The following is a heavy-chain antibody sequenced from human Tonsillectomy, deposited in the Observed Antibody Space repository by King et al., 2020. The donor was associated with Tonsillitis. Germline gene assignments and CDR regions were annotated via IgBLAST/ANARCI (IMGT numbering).Heavy chain of an antibody. Sequence: QLVQSGGGVVQPGRSLRLSCAASGFTFSSYGMHWVRQAPGKGLEWVAVIWYDGSNKYYADSVKGRFTISRDNSKNMLYLQMNSLRAEDTAVYYCARESGSHRWAVDIWGQGTMVSVSS. CDR3: ARESGSHRWAVDI. J-gene: IGHJ3*02. V-gene: IGHV3-33*01. CDR2: IWYDGSNK. D-gene: IGHD1-26*01. CDR1: GFTFSSYG.